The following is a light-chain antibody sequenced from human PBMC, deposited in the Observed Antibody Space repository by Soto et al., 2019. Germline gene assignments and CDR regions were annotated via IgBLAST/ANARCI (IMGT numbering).Light chain of an antibody. CDR3: QQYGSAPSFT. Sequence: EIWFRHSPGTRSSSPGKRTPPCCMASQGVATGYLAWYKQKPGQAPRPLIHAPSGRANGIQDRLSGSGSRTHFTLTISRLEPEDFAVYYCQQYGSAPSFTFGPGTKVDIK. CDR1: QGVATGY. V-gene: IGKV3-20*01. J-gene: IGKJ3*01. CDR2: APS.